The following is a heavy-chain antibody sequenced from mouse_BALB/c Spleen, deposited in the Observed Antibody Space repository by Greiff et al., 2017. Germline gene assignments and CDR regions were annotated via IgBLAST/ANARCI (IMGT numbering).Heavy chain of an antibody. CDR2: IRLKSNNYAT. CDR1: GFTFSNYW. CDR3: TRGEGDYFDY. J-gene: IGHJ2*01. V-gene: IGHV6-6*02. Sequence: EVHLVESGGGLVQPGGSMKLSCVASGFTFSNYWMNWVRQSPEKGLEWVAEIRLKSNNYATHYAESVKGRFTISRDDSKSSVYLQMNNLRAEDTGIYYCTRGEGDYFDYWGQGTTLTVSS.